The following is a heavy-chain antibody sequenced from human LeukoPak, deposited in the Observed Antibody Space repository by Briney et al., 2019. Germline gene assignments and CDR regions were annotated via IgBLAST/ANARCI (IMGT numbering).Heavy chain of an antibody. V-gene: IGHV4-34*01. J-gene: IGHJ4*02. CDR3: ARGRGYSYGSSRIDY. D-gene: IGHD5-18*01. CDR1: GGSFSGYY. Sequence: PSETLSLTCAVYGGSFSGYYWSWIRQPPGKGLEWIGEINHSGSTNYNPSLKSRVTISVDTSKNQFSLKLSSVTAADTAVYYCARGRGYSYGSSRIDYWGQGTLVTVSS. CDR2: INHSGST.